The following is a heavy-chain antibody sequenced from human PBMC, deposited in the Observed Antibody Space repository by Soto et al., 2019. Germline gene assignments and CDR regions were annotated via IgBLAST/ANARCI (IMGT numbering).Heavy chain of an antibody. V-gene: IGHV4-39*01. J-gene: IGHJ4*02. D-gene: IGHD6-13*01. CDR2: IYYLGNT. CDR3: ARVDSSSWYYFDY. Sequence: SETLSLTCSVSGGSIRSSSSYWGWIRQPPGKGLEWVGSIYYLGNTYYNPSLGSRVTISVDTSKNQFSLKLSSVTAADTAVYYCARVDSSSWYYFDYWGQGTLVTVSS. CDR1: GGSIRSSSSY.